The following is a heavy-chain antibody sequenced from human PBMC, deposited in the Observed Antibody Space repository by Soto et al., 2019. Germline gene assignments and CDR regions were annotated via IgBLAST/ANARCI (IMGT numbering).Heavy chain of an antibody. J-gene: IGHJ3*01. CDR1: GFNFNDFG. Sequence: ESVGAVVQTGRSLRLTCAVSGFNFNDFGMHWVRRTPGKGLEWVASVSSEGTKKFFSESMRGRFTISRDNSRKTLYLQMTGLRAGDTAVYYCVKDYFGSSNAFDVWGRGTVVIVSS. CDR3: VKDYFGSSNAFDV. V-gene: IGHV3-30*18. CDR2: VSSEGTKK. D-gene: IGHD3-9*01.